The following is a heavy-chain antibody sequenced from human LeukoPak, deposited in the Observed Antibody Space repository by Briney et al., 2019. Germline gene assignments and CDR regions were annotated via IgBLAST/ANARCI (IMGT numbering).Heavy chain of an antibody. CDR1: GFTFDDYG. CDR2: INWNGGST. CDR3: ARATPPSWSGYYSFDY. Sequence: GGSLRLSCAASGFTFDDYGMSWVRQAPGKGPEWVSGINWNGGSTGYADSVKGRFTISRDNAKNSLYLQMNSLRAEDTALYYCARATPPSWSGYYSFDYWGQGTLVTVSP. J-gene: IGHJ4*02. V-gene: IGHV3-20*04. D-gene: IGHD3-3*01.